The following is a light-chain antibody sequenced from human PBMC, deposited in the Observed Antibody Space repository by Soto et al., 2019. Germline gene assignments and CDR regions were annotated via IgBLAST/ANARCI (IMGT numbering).Light chain of an antibody. Sequence: QSVLTQPPSVSGAPGQRVTLSCTGNSSNLGAGYDVHWYQQLPGAAPKLVIFGNRNRPSGVPERFSGSKSGTSASLAITGLQAEDEADYYCSSYAGSDNFVLFGGGTKLTVL. CDR2: GNR. CDR3: SSYAGSDNFVL. V-gene: IGLV1-40*01. CDR1: SSNLGAGYD. J-gene: IGLJ2*01.